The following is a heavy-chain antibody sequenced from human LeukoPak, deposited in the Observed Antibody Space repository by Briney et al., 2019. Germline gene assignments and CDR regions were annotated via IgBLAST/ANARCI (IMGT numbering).Heavy chain of an antibody. D-gene: IGHD2-2*01. Sequence: ASVKVSCKASGYTFTSYGISWVRQAPGQGLEWMGWISAYNGNTNYAQKLQGRVTMTTDTSTSTAYMELRSLRSDDTAVYYCAGAHISTSCYYCIDYWGQGTLVTVSS. CDR2: ISAYNGNT. CDR1: GYTFTSYG. V-gene: IGHV1-18*01. CDR3: AGAHISTSCYYCIDY. J-gene: IGHJ4*02.